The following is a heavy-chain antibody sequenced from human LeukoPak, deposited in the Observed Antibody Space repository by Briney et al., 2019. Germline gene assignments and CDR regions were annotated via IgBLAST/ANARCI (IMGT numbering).Heavy chain of an antibody. CDR3: ARGGGLGAYYYYMDV. J-gene: IGHJ6*03. CDR2: IYYSGST. CDR1: GGSISSGSYY. Sequence: SETLSLTCTVSGGSISSGSYYWSWIRQPPGKGLEWIGYIYYSGSTNYNPSLKSRVTISVDTSKNQFSLKLRSVTAADTAVYYCARGGGLGAYYYYMDVWGKGTTVTISS. V-gene: IGHV4-61*01. D-gene: IGHD1-26*01.